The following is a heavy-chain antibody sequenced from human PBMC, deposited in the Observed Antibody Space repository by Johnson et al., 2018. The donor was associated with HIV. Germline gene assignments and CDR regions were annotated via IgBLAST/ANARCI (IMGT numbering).Heavy chain of an antibody. D-gene: IGHD4-23*01. J-gene: IGHJ3*02. Sequence: EVQLVESGGGVVQPGGSLRLSCAASGFTFSSYWMHWVRQAPGKGLVWVSRINSDGSSTNYADSVKGRFTISRDNSKNTLYLQMNSLRAEDTAVYYCARGDYGGNLDAFDSWGQGTMVTVSS. CDR1: GFTFSSYW. V-gene: IGHV3-74*02. CDR2: INSDGSST. CDR3: ARGDYGGNLDAFDS.